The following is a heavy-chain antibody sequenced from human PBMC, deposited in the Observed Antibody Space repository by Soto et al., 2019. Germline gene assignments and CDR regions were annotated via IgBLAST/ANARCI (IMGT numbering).Heavy chain of an antibody. J-gene: IGHJ4*02. D-gene: IGHD3-9*01. CDR2: IYHSGST. CDR3: ARGRGVILTGYYFDY. Sequence: LSLTCAVSGYSISSGYYWGWIRQPPGKGLEWIGSIYHSGSTYYNPSLKSRVTISVDTSKNQFSLKLSSVTAADTAVYYCARGRGVILTGYYFDYWGQGTLVTVS. CDR1: GYSISSGYY. V-gene: IGHV4-38-2*01.